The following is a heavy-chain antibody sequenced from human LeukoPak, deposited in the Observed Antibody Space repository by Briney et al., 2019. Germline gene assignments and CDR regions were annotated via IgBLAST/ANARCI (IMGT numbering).Heavy chain of an antibody. CDR1: GFTFSSYA. V-gene: IGHV3-23*01. CDR3: AKDQLLPVDYYDSSGYYPPTF. D-gene: IGHD3-22*01. Sequence: GGSLRLSCAASGFTFSSYAMSWVRQAPGKGLEWVSAVSGSGGSTYYADSVKGRFTISRDNSKNTLYLQMNSLRAEDTAVYYCAKDQLLPVDYYDSSGYYPPTFWGQGTLVTVSS. CDR2: VSGSGGST. J-gene: IGHJ4*02.